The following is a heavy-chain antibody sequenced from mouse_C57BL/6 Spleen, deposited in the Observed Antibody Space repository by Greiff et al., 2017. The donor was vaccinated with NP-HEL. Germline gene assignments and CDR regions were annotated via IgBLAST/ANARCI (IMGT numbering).Heavy chain of an antibody. CDR2: IYPGSGST. CDR1: GYTFTSYW. D-gene: IGHD1-1*01. CDR3: AREIYYYGSSYGYFDV. Sequence: QVQLQQPGAELVKPGASVKMSCKASGYTFTSYWITWVKQRPGQGLEWIGDIYPGSGSTNYNEKFKSKATLTVDTSSSTAYMQLSSLTSEDPAVYYCAREIYYYGSSYGYFDVWGTGTTVTVSS. J-gene: IGHJ1*03. V-gene: IGHV1-55*01.